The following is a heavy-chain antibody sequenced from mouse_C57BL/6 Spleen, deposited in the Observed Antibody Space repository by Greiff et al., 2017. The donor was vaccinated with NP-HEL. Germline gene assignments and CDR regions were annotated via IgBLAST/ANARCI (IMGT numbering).Heavy chain of an antibody. Sequence: VQLKQSGPELVKPGASVKIPCKASGYTFTDYNMDWVKQSHGKSLEWIGDINPNNGGTIYNQKFKGKATLTVDKSSSTAYMELRSLTSEDTAVYYCARLRYFGGDYWGQGTSVTVSS. J-gene: IGHJ4*01. CDR2: INPNNGGT. CDR3: ARLRYFGGDY. D-gene: IGHD2-14*01. V-gene: IGHV1-18*01. CDR1: GYTFTDYN.